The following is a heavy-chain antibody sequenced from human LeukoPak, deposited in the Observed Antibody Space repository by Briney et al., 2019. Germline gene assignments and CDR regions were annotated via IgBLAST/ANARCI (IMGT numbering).Heavy chain of an antibody. V-gene: IGHV4-4*07. CDR1: GGSISSYY. Sequence: PSETLSLTCTVSGGSISSYYWSWIRQPAGKGLEWIGRIYTSGSTNYNPSLKSRVTMSVDTSKNQFSLKLSSVTAADTAVYYCAGDSGYDFYYYMDVWGKGTTVTISS. D-gene: IGHD5-12*01. CDR3: AGDSGYDFYYYMDV. J-gene: IGHJ6*03. CDR2: IYTSGST.